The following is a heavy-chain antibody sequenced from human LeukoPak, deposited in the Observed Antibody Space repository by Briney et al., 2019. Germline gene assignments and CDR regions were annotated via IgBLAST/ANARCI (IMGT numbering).Heavy chain of an antibody. CDR2: IYYSGST. V-gene: IGHV4-59*01. Sequence: SETLSLTCTVSGGSISSYYWSWIRQPPGKRLEWIGYIYYSGSTNYSPSLKSRVTISVDTSKNQFSLKLSSVTAADTAVYYCARGISTTYYYDSSGYVPFDYWGQGTLVTVSS. J-gene: IGHJ4*02. CDR1: GGSISSYY. D-gene: IGHD3-22*01. CDR3: ARGISTTYYYDSSGYVPFDY.